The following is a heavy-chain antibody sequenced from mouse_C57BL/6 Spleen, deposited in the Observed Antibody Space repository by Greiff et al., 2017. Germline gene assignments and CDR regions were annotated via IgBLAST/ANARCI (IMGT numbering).Heavy chain of an antibody. CDR3: ARNWDGDAMDY. CDR1: GFSLTSYC. Sequence: QVQLKQSGPGLVQPSQSLSITCTVSGFSLTSYCVHWVRQSPGQGLEWLGVIWSGGSTDYHAAFISRLSISKDNSKSQVFFKMNSLQADDTAIYYCARNWDGDAMDYWGQGTSVTVSA. V-gene: IGHV2-2*01. D-gene: IGHD4-1*01. CDR2: IWSGGST. J-gene: IGHJ4*01.